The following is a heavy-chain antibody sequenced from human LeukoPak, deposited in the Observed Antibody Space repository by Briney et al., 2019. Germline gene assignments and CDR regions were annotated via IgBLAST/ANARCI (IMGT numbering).Heavy chain of an antibody. Sequence: GGSLRLSCAASGFAVSSNYMSWVRQAPGKGLEWVSVIYSDGRTYYADSVKGRFTISRDISKNTLFLQMASLRAEDTAVYYCAKLKGWYGEGYFDYWGQGTLVTVSS. J-gene: IGHJ4*02. D-gene: IGHD3-10*01. CDR2: IYSDGRT. CDR1: GFAVSSNY. CDR3: AKLKGWYGEGYFDY. V-gene: IGHV3-53*01.